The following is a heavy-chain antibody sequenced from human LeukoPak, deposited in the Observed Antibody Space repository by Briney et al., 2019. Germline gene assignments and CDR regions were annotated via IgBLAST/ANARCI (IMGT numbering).Heavy chain of an antibody. V-gene: IGHV4-39*01. CDR2: IYYSGST. CDR1: GGSISSSSYY. D-gene: IGHD6-19*01. CDR3: ARRRLGWYSVDY. J-gene: IGHJ4*02. Sequence: SGTLSLTRTVSGGSISSSSYYWGWIRQPPGKGLEWIGSIYYSGSTYYNPSLKSRVTVSVDTSKNQFSLNPNSVTAADTAVYYCARRRLGWYSVDYWGQGTLVTASS.